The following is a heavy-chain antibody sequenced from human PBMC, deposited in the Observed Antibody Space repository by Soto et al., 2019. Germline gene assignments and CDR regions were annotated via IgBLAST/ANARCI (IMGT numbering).Heavy chain of an antibody. J-gene: IGHJ4*02. CDR2: ISGSGGST. Sequence: GGSLRLSCAASGFPCSSYSMSWVRRAPGKGLEWVSAISGSGGSTYYADSVKGRFTISRDDSKNTLYLQMNSLRAEDTAVYYCAKDRIQLWFPAFFDYWGQGTLVTVSS. CDR3: AKDRIQLWFPAFFDY. V-gene: IGHV3-23*01. D-gene: IGHD5-18*01. CDR1: GFPCSSYS.